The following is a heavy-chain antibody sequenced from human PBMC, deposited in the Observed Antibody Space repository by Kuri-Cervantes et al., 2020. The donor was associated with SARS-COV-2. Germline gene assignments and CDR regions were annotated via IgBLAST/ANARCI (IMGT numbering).Heavy chain of an antibody. Sequence: GSLRLSCTVSGGSISNYYWGWVRQPPGKGLEWIGSIYYSGSTYYNPSLKSRVTISVDTSKNQFSLKLSSVTAADTAVYYCARQPPSDYDFWSGYYPLLYMDVWGKGTTVTVSS. V-gene: IGHV4-39*01. CDR3: ARQPPSDYDFWSGYYPLLYMDV. J-gene: IGHJ6*03. CDR2: IYYSGST. D-gene: IGHD3-3*01. CDR1: GGSISNYY.